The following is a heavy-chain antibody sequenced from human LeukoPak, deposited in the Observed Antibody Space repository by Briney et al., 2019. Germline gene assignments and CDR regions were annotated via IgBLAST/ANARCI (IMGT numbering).Heavy chain of an antibody. CDR1: GFTFSSCD. J-gene: IGHJ3*02. Sequence: GGSLRLSCAASGFTFSSCDMHWVRQAAGRGLEWVSVIATGGDTFYPDSVTGRFTISRENAKNSLYLQMNSLRTGDTAVYYCARGLRGVRGVDYVFDIWGQGTMVTVSS. CDR2: IATGGDT. CDR3: ARGLRGVRGVDYVFDI. D-gene: IGHD3-10*01. V-gene: IGHV3-13*04.